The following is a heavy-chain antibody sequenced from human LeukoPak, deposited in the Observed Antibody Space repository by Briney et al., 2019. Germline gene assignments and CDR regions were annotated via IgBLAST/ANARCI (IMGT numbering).Heavy chain of an antibody. CDR3: ARDSYGSVVVVAATPSYFDY. CDR2: IYYSGST. Sequence: SETLSLTCTVSGGSISSGDYYWSWIRQPPGKGLEWIGYIYYSGSTYYNPSLKSRVTISVDTSKNQFSLKLSSVTAADTAVYYCARDSYGSVVVVAATPSYFDYWGQGTLVTVSS. J-gene: IGHJ4*02. CDR1: GGSISSGDYY. D-gene: IGHD2-15*01. V-gene: IGHV4-30-4*08.